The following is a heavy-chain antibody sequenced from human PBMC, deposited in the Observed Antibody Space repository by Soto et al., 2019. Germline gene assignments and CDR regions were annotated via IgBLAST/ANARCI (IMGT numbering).Heavy chain of an antibody. D-gene: IGHD1-1*01. V-gene: IGHV1-18*01. J-gene: IGHJ5*02. CDR1: GYTYTSYD. CDR3: ARDRERDWFDP. Sequence: TSVKVSCKASGYTYTSYDINWVRQATGQGLEWMGWISAYNGNTNYAQKLQGRVTMTTDTSTSTAYMELRSLRSDDTAVYYCARDRERDWFDPWGQGTLVTVSS. CDR2: ISAYNGNT.